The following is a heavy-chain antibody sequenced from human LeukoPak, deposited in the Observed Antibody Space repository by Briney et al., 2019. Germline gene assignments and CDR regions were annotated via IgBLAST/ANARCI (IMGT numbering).Heavy chain of an antibody. D-gene: IGHD3-22*01. CDR3: ARARASYDSRDDAFDI. V-gene: IGHV3-13*01. Sequence: GGSLRLSCAVSGFTFRSYDMHWVRQATGKGLEWVSAIGTAGDTYYPGSVKGRFTISRENAKNSLYLQMNSLRAGDTAVYYCARARASYDSRDDAFDIWGQGTMVTVSS. CDR1: GFTFRSYD. J-gene: IGHJ3*02. CDR2: IGTAGDT.